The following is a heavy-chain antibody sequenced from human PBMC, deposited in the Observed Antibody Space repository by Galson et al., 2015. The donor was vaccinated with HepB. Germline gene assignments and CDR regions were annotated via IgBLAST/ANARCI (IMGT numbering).Heavy chain of an antibody. V-gene: IGHV1-18*01. J-gene: IGHJ4*01. CDR2: ISTYNGNT. Sequence: SVKVSCKASEYTFTSYGITWVGQAPGQGFEWMGWISTYNGNTNYAQKVQDRVTMTTDTSTNTASMELRTLTSDDTAVYYCARYAYTIDWYRGRFDYWGQGSLVAVSS. CDR1: EYTFTSYG. CDR3: ARYAYTIDWYRGRFDY. D-gene: IGHD3-9*01.